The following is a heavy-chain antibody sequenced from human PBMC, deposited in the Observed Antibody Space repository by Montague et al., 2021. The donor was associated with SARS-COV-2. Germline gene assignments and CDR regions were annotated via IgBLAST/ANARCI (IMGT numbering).Heavy chain of an antibody. CDR2: IHYGGRT. CDR3: TRTTDDSALAATF. D-gene: IGHD6-19*01. Sequence: SETLSLTCSVSGDSISRSTDHWGWIRQPPGKGLEWIASIHYGGRTYHNPPLKSRVTMSVDTSKNQFSLELSSVTVADTAVYYCTRTTDDSALAATFWGQGTLVTVSS. J-gene: IGHJ4*02. CDR1: GDSISRSTDH. V-gene: IGHV4-39*01.